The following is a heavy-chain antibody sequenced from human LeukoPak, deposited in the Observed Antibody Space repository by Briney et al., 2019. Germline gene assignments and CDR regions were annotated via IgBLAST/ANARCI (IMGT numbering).Heavy chain of an antibody. D-gene: IGHD3-9*01. Sequence: GGSLRLSCAASGFTFSSYGMSWVRQAPGKGLEWVSAISGSGGSTYYADSVKGRFTISRDNSKNTLYLQMNSLRAEDTAVYYCAKDPRLRYFDWLLQPLFDYWGQGTLVTVSS. CDR2: ISGSGGST. CDR1: GFTFSSYG. CDR3: AKDPRLRYFDWLLQPLFDY. J-gene: IGHJ4*02. V-gene: IGHV3-23*01.